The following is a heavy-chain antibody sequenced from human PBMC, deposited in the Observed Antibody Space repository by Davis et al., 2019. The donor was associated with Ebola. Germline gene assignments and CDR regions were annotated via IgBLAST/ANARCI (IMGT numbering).Heavy chain of an antibody. D-gene: IGHD5-18*01. V-gene: IGHV6-1*01. J-gene: IGHJ6*04. Sequence: HSQTLSLTCAISGDSVSTAGWNWIRQSPSRGLAWLGRTYYKSKWYNDYAVSVKSRITINPDTSKNQFSLQLNSVTPEDTALYYCARGWLRGGLDVWGEGTTVTVSS. CDR1: GDSVSTAG. CDR2: TYYKSKWYN. CDR3: ARGWLRGGLDV.